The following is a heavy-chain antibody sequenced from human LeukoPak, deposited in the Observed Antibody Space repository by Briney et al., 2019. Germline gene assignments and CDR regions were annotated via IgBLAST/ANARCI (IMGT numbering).Heavy chain of an antibody. J-gene: IGHJ5*02. Sequence: GGSLRLSCKGSGFTFGDYYIHRVRQAPGKGLEWVSFIRSEVYGGTTECAASVKGRFTISRDNSKNIAFLQLDSLRTEDTAVYYCTRDSHGNNWFDPWGQGTLVTVSS. D-gene: IGHD1-1*01. CDR3: TRDSHGNNWFDP. V-gene: IGHV3-49*04. CDR2: IRSEVYGGTT. CDR1: GFTFGDYY.